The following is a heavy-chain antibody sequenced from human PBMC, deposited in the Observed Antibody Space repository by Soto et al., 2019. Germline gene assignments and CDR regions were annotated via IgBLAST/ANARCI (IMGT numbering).Heavy chain of an antibody. CDR1: GGYISSGGYY. V-gene: IGHV4-31*03. CDR3: AASCVAWGGFNYHGMDV. Sequence: PSETLSLTCTVSGGYISSGGYYWYWIRQHPGKGLEWIGYIYYSGTTYYNPPLKSRVTISVDTSKNQFSLKLSSVTAADTAVYYWAASCVAWGGFNYHGMDVGGQGTTVPFSS. CDR2: IYYSGTT. J-gene: IGHJ6*02. D-gene: IGHD2-21*01.